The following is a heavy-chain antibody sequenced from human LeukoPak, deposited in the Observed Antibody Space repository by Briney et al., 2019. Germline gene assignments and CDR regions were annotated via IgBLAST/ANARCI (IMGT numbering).Heavy chain of an antibody. J-gene: IGHJ4*02. V-gene: IGHV4-59*01. CDR2: IYYSGST. CDR1: GASISSYY. Sequence: SETLSLTCTVSGASISSYYWSWIRQPPGKGLEWIGYIYYSGSTNYNPSLKSRVTISVDTSMNQFSLKLSSVTAADTAVYYCARGGYSGYDYVLPYDYWGQGTLVTVSS. CDR3: ARGGYSGYDYVLPYDY. D-gene: IGHD5-12*01.